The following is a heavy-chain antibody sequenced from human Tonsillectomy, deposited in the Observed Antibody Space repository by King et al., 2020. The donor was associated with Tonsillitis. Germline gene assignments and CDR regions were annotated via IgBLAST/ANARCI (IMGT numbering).Heavy chain of an antibody. CDR1: GFTFSGFW. CDR3: ARGGYSGCDRTHYFDY. CDR2: IKLDGTEK. J-gene: IGHJ4*02. Sequence: VQLVESGGGLVQPGGSLRLSCAASGFTFSGFWMSWVRQAPGKGLEWVANIKLDGTEKHYVDSVKGRFTISRDNAQNSLYLQMNSPRAEDTAVYYCARGGYSGCDRTHYFDYWGQGTLVTVSS. V-gene: IGHV3-7*03. D-gene: IGHD5-12*01.